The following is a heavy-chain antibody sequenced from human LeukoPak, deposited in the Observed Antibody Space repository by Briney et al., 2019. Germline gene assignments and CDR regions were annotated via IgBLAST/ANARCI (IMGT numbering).Heavy chain of an antibody. CDR1: GGTFSSYA. Sequence: SVKVSCKASGGTFSSYAISWVRQAPGQGLEWMGRIIPILGIANYAQKFQGRVTITADKSTSTAYMELSSLRSEDTAVYYCARVGAGPTYYYDSSGHIWGQGTLVTVSS. CDR2: IIPILGIA. J-gene: IGHJ4*02. D-gene: IGHD3-22*01. CDR3: ARVGAGPTYYYDSSGHI. V-gene: IGHV1-69*04.